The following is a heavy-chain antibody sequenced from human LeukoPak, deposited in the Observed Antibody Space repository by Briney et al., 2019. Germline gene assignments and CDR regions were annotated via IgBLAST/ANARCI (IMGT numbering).Heavy chain of an antibody. V-gene: IGHV3-66*01. D-gene: IGHD6-13*01. CDR1: GFTVSSYG. CDR3: ARAGPSSSWHQFDY. Sequence: GGSLRLSCAASGFTVSSYGMSWVRQAPGKGLEWVSVIYSGGRTYYADPVKGRFTISRDNSKHTLYLQMNRPRAEDTAVYYCARAGPSSSWHQFDYWGQGTLVTVSS. J-gene: IGHJ4*02. CDR2: IYSGGRT.